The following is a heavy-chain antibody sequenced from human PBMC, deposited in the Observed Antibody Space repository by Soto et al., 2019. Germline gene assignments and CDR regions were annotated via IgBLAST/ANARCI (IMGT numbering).Heavy chain of an antibody. CDR3: AKSPPAAATGY. J-gene: IGHJ4*02. D-gene: IGHD6-13*01. CDR2: SSGSGGST. V-gene: IGHV3-23*01. CDR1: GFTFSNYA. Sequence: EVQLLESGGGLVQPGGSLRLSCAASGFTFSNYAMSWVRQAPGKGLQWVSDSSGSGGSTYYADSVKGRFTISRDKSKNTLYLQMNRLRAEDTAVYYCAKSPPAAATGYWGQGTLDTVSS.